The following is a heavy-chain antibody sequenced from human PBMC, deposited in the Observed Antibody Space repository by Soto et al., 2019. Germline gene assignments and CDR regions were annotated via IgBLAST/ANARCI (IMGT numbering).Heavy chain of an antibody. CDR3: ARRLAPSVSALGY. D-gene: IGHD1-26*01. V-gene: IGHV3-30-3*01. J-gene: IGHJ4*02. Sequence: QVQLVQSGGGVVQTGNSLRLSCTVSGLTFSSSSVHWVRQAPGKGLEWVAVISENGDRQYSTASVRGRFLVSRDTFNNTIYLQMNSLRPEDTGEYFCARRLAPSVSALGYWGQGALVTVSS. CDR2: ISENGDRQ. CDR1: GLTFSSSS.